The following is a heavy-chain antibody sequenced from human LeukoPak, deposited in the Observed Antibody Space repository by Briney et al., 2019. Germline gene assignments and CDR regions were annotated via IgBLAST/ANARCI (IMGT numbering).Heavy chain of an antibody. V-gene: IGHV3-7*01. J-gene: IGHJ4*02. CDR3: ARLYCSGGSCYVSYFDY. D-gene: IGHD2-15*01. Sequence: GGSLRLSCAASGFTFSSYWMSWVRQAPGKGLEWVANIKQDGSEKYYVDSVKGRFTISRDNAKNSLYLQMNSLRAEDTAVYYCARLYCSGGSCYVSYFDYWGQGTLVTVSS. CDR2: IKQDGSEK. CDR1: GFTFSSYW.